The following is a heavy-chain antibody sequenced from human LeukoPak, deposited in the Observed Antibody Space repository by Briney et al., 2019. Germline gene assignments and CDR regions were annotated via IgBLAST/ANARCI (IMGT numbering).Heavy chain of an antibody. CDR1: GFTFSSYA. J-gene: IGHJ6*02. D-gene: IGHD2/OR15-2a*01. V-gene: IGHV3-30*07. Sequence: GGSLRLSCAASGFTFSSYAMHWVRQAPGKGLEWVAVISYDGSNKYYADSVKGRFTISRDNSKNTLYLQMNSLRAEDTAVYYCAKSVIPPTSYYYYGMDVWGQGTTVTVSS. CDR3: AKSVIPPTSYYYYGMDV. CDR2: ISYDGSNK.